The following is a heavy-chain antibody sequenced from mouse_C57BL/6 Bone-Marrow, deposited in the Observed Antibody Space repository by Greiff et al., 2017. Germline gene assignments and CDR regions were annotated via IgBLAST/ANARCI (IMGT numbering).Heavy chain of an antibody. CDR3: AMGGSLRSQPGY. CDR2: IPPSDSDT. Sequence: QVQLQQPGAELVKPGASVKVSCKASCYPFTSYWMQWLKQRPGQGLEWIGRIPPSDSDTNYNPKFKGKATLTVDKSSSTAYMQLSSLTSEDSAVYYGAMGGSLRSQPGYWGQGTTLTVSS. J-gene: IGHJ2*01. V-gene: IGHV1-74*01. CDR1: CYPFTSYW. D-gene: IGHD6-2*01.